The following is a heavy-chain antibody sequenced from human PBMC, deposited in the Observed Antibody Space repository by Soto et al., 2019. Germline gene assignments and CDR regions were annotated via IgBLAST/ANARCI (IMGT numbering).Heavy chain of an antibody. J-gene: IGHJ4*02. CDR2: IYYSGST. V-gene: IGHV4-61*01. Sequence: SETLSLTCSVCGGSVSSGSYYWSWIWQPPEKGLEWIGYIYYSGSTNYNPSLKSRVTISVDTSKNQFSLKLSSVTAADTPVYYCARDDLQLVRFDYWGQGTLVTVSS. CDR3: ARDDLQLVRFDY. CDR1: GGSVSSGSYY. D-gene: IGHD6-13*01.